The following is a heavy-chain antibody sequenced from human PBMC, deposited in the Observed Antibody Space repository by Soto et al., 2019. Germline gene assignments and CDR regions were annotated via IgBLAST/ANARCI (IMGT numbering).Heavy chain of an antibody. J-gene: IGHJ4*02. CDR2: ISYDGSNK. CDR3: ANGVPSKPTSLWASRLDEDKARCGFDD. Sequence: QVQLVESGGGVVQPGTSLRLSCAASGFTFSSYTMHWVRQAPGKGLEWVAVISYDGSNKYYADSVKGRFTISRDNSKNTMYMQKNSLRVEDTAVYYCANGVPSKPTSLWASRLDEDKARCGFDDWGPGALITVSA. D-gene: IGHD2-15*01. V-gene: IGHV3-30-3*01. CDR1: GFTFSSYT.